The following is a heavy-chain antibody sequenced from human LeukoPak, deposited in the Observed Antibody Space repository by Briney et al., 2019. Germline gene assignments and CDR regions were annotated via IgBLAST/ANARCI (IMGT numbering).Heavy chain of an antibody. J-gene: IGHJ4*02. Sequence: SETLSLTCTVSGGSISSYFWSWIRQPAGKGLEWIGRIYTSGSTNYNPSLKSRVTMSVDTSKKQFSLKLTSVTAADTAVYYYARGIGGRAFDYWGQGTLVTVSS. V-gene: IGHV4-4*07. D-gene: IGHD6-6*01. CDR2: IYTSGST. CDR3: ARGIGGRAFDY. CDR1: GGSISSYF.